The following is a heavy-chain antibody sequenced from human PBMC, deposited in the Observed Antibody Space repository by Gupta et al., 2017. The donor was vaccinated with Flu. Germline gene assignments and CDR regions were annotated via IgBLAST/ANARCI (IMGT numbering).Heavy chain of an antibody. Sequence: EVQLVESGGGLVQPGGSLRLSCAVPRLSFSSYEMSWVRQAPGKGLEWISFISSSFNTYYADSVKGRFTSSRDNAKNELYLQMNSLRVDDTAIYYCARGHWDSWGQGTLVTVS. CDR3: ARGHWDS. V-gene: IGHV3-48*03. CDR2: ISSSFNT. CDR1: RLSFSSYE. J-gene: IGHJ4*02.